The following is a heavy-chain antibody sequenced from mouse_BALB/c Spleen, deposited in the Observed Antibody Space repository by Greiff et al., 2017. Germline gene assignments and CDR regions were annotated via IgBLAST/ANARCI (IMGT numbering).Heavy chain of an antibody. CDR1: GYTFTSYY. CDR2: INPSNGGT. V-gene: IGHV1S81*02. Sequence: QVQLQQSGAELVNPGASVKLSCKASGYTFTSYYMYWVKQRPGQGLEWIGEINPSNGGTNFNEKFKSKATLTVDKSSSTAYMQLSSLTSEDSAVYYCTRKEYYGHFSYAMDYWGQGTSVTVSS. J-gene: IGHJ4*01. D-gene: IGHD1-2*01. CDR3: TRKEYYGHFSYAMDY.